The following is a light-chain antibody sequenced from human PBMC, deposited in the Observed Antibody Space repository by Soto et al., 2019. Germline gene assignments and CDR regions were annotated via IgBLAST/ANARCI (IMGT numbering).Light chain of an antibody. Sequence: SLLTRPSCVSGSPGQSITISCTGTSSDAGGYNYVSWYQQHPGKAPKLMIYDVSNRPSGVSNRFSGSKSGNTASLTISGLQAEDEADYYCSSYTSSSTLYVFGTGTKVTVL. CDR3: SSYTSSSTLYV. J-gene: IGLJ1*01. CDR2: DVS. V-gene: IGLV2-14*01. CDR1: SSDAGGYNY.